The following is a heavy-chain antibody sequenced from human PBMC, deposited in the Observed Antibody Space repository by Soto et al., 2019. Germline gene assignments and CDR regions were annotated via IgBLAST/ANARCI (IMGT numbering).Heavy chain of an antibody. J-gene: IGHJ3*02. CDR3: ARMNYYDSSGYYKLGAFDI. Sequence: PGESLKISCKGSGYSFTSYWIGWVRQMPGKGLEWMGIIYPGDSDTRYSPSFQGQVTISADKSISTAYLQWSSLKASDTAMYYCARMNYYDSSGYYKLGAFDIWGEGTMATVSS. CDR1: GYSFTSYW. D-gene: IGHD3-22*01. CDR2: IYPGDSDT. V-gene: IGHV5-51*01.